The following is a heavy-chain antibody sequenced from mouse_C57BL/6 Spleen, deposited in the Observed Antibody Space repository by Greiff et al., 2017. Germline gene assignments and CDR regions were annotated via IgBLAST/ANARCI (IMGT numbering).Heavy chain of an antibody. CDR1: GYTFTDYE. Sequence: QVQLQPSGAELVRPGASVTLSCKASGYTFTDYEMHWVKQTPVHGLEWIGAIDPETGGTAYNQKFKGKAILTADKSSSTAYMELRSLTSEDSAVYYCTRIYDYDSFAYWGQGTLVTVSA. D-gene: IGHD2-4*01. J-gene: IGHJ3*01. CDR3: TRIYDYDSFAY. V-gene: IGHV1-15*01. CDR2: IDPETGGT.